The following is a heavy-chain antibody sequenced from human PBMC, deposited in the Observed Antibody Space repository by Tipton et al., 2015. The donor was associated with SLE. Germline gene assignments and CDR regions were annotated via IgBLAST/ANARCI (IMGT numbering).Heavy chain of an antibody. Sequence: VQLVQSGAEVKKPGESLRISCKGSGYSFTRYWISWVRQMPGKGLEWMGRIDPSDSYTDYRPSLLGHVTISADKSISTAYLQWSSLKASDTAMYYCARSGDDYFDYWGQGTLVTVSS. CDR2: IDPSDSYT. CDR3: ARSGDDYFDY. D-gene: IGHD3-10*01. J-gene: IGHJ4*02. V-gene: IGHV5-10-1*01. CDR1: GYSFTRYW.